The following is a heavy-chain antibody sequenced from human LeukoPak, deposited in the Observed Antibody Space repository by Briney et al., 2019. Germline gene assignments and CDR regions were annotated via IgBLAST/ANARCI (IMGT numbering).Heavy chain of an antibody. D-gene: IGHD1-26*01. CDR1: GYTFTSYY. V-gene: IGHV1-46*01. CDR3: VGSVSHDAFDI. J-gene: IGHJ3*02. CDR2: INPSGGST. Sequence: ASVKVSCKASGYTFTSYYMHWVRQAPGQGLEWMGIINPSGGSTSYAQKFQGRVTMTRDMSTSTVYMELSSLRAEDTAVYYCVGSVSHDAFDIWGQGTMVTVSS.